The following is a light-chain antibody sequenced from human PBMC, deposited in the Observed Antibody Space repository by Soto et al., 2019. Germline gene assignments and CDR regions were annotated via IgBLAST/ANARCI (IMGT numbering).Light chain of an antibody. V-gene: IGLV2-14*01. Sequence: QSVLTQPASVSGSPGQSISISCTGTSSDVGAYNFVSWYQQHPDKAPKLVIFDVNNRPSGVSNRFSGSKSGNTASLTISGLRAEDEAVYYCTSYTSISTYVFGTGTKLTVL. CDR1: SSDVGAYNF. J-gene: IGLJ1*01. CDR2: DVN. CDR3: TSYTSISTYV.